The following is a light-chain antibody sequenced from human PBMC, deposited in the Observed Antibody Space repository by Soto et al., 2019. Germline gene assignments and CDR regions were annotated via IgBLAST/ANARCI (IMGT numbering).Light chain of an antibody. CDR1: SSDVGGYNY. CDR2: DVT. J-gene: IGLJ2*01. V-gene: IGLV2-11*01. CDR3: CSYAGSYTVV. Sequence: QSALTQPRSVSGSPGQSVTISCTGTSSDVGGYNYVSWYQQHPGKLPKLMIYDVTQRLSGVPDRFSGSKSGNTASLIISGLQAEDEADYYCCSYAGSYTVVFGGGTKLTVL.